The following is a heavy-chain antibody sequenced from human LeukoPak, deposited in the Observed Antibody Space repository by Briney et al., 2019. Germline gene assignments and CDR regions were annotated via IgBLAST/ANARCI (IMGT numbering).Heavy chain of an antibody. CDR2: IYSGGST. D-gene: IGHD3-10*01. Sequence: PGGSLRLSCAASGFTVSSNYMSWVRQAPGKGLEWVSVIYSGGSTYYADSVKGRFTISRDNSKNTLYLQINSLRAEDTAVYYCARERTPSLWFGEFDYWGQGTLVTVSS. J-gene: IGHJ4*02. CDR1: GFTVSSNY. V-gene: IGHV3-53*01. CDR3: ARERTPSLWFGEFDY.